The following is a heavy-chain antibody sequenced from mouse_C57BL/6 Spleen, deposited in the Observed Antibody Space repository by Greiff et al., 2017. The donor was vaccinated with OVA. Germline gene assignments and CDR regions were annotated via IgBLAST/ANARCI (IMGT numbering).Heavy chain of an antibody. V-gene: IGHV1-9*01. CDR2: ILPGSGST. Sequence: VQLQQPGAELVMPGASVKLSCKASGYTFTGYWIEWVKQRPGHGLEWIGEILPGSGSTNYNEKFKGKATFTADTSSNTAYMQLSSLTTEDSAIYYCARDGYYLLWFAYWGQGTLVTVSA. CDR3: ARDGYYLLWFAY. J-gene: IGHJ3*01. D-gene: IGHD2-3*01. CDR1: GYTFTGYW.